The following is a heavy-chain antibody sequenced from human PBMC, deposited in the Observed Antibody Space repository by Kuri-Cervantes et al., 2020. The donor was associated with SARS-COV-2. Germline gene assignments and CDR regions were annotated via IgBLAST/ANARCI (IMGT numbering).Heavy chain of an antibody. CDR2: ISAYNGNT. CDR1: GYTFTGYY. CDR3: ARDRGKAAYYYDSSGYFY. J-gene: IGHJ4*02. V-gene: IGHV1-18*04. Sequence: ASVKVSCKASGYTFTGYYMHWVRQAPGQGLEWMGWISAYNGNTNYAQKLQGRVTMTTVTSTSTAYMELRSLRSDDTAVYYCARDRGKAAYYYDSSGYFYWGQGTLVTVSS. D-gene: IGHD3-22*01.